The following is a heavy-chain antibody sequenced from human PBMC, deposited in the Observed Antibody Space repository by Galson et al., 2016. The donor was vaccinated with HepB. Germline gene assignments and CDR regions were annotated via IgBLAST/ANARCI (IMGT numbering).Heavy chain of an antibody. V-gene: IGHV3-9*01. Sequence: SLRLSCAASGLTFDDYGMHWVRQLPGRGLEWVSGIGLYSRSIGYADSVKGRFTISRDNAKRSLYLQMNSLRPEDTGLYYCVKDRGDFDFLPPCGLDVWGQGTTVIVSS. D-gene: IGHD3-9*01. CDR1: GLTFDDYG. CDR2: IGLYSRSI. CDR3: VKDRGDFDFLPPCGLDV. J-gene: IGHJ6*02.